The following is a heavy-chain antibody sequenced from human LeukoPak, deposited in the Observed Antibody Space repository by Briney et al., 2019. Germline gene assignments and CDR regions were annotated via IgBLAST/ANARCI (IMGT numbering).Heavy chain of an antibody. J-gene: IGHJ4*02. CDR2: IYYSGST. D-gene: IGHD4-17*01. V-gene: IGHV4-59*01. CDR1: GGSISSYY. CDR3: ARVSLEDGDANFDY. Sequence: SETLSLTCTVSGGSISSYYWSWIRQPPGRGLEWIGYIYYSGSTNYNPSLKSRVTIPVDTSKNQFSLKLSSVTAADTAVYYCARVSLEDGDANFDYWGQGTLVTVSS.